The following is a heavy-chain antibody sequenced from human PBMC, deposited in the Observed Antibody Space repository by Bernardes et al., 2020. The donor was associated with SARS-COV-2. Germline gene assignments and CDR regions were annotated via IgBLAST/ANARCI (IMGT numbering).Heavy chain of an antibody. D-gene: IGHD3-3*01. V-gene: IGHV3-7*02. CDR3: ARGGIFGAVKGGMDV. CDR1: GFTFSSYW. J-gene: IGHJ6*02. Sequence: GGSLRLSCAASGFTFSSYWMSWVRQAPGKGLKWVANIKQDGSEKYYVDSVKGRFTISRDNAKNSLYLQMNSLRAEDTALYYCARGGIFGAVKGGMDVWGQGTTVTVSS. CDR2: IKQDGSEK.